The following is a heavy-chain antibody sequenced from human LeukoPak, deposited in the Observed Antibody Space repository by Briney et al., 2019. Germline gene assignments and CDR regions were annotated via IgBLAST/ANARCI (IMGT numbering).Heavy chain of an antibody. CDR3: ARGGFYGSGSYFGFDY. CDR1: GFTFSTSW. J-gene: IGHJ4*02. V-gene: IGHV3-74*01. CDR2: INSDGSST. Sequence: GGSLRLSCAASGFTFSTSWMHWVRQAPGKGLVWVSRINSDGSSTSYADSVKGRFTISRDNAKNTLYLQMNSLRVEDTAVYYCARGGFYGSGSYFGFDYRGQGTLVTVSS. D-gene: IGHD3-10*01.